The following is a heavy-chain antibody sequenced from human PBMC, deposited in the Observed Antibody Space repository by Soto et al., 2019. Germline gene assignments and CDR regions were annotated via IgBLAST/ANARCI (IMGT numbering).Heavy chain of an antibody. J-gene: IGHJ4*02. D-gene: IGHD3-3*01. V-gene: IGHV3-30-3*01. Sequence: GGSLRLSCAAPGFTFSSYAMHWVRQAPGKGLEWVAVISYDGSNKYYADSVKGRFTISRDNSKNTLYLQMNSLRAEDTAVYYCARDGITIFGVVNYFDYWGQGTLVTVSS. CDR3: ARDGITIFGVVNYFDY. CDR1: GFTFSSYA. CDR2: ISYDGSNK.